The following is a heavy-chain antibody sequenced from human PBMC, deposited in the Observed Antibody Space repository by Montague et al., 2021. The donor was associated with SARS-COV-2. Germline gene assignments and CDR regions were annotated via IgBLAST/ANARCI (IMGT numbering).Heavy chain of an antibody. D-gene: IGHD5-18*01. CDR1: GGSISSYY. J-gene: IGHJ3*02. CDR3: AKLGRGYSYAQSAFDI. CDR2: IYYSGST. Sequence: SETLSLTCTVSGGSISSYYWSWIRQPPGKGLEWIGYIYYSGSTNYNPSLKSRVTISVGTSKNQFSLKLSSVTAADTAVYYCAKLGRGYSYAQSAFDIWGQGTMVTVPS. V-gene: IGHV4-59*08.